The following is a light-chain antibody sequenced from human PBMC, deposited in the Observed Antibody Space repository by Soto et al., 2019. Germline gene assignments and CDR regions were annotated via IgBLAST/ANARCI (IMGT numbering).Light chain of an antibody. CDR2: DVN. CDR1: SSDVGGYNY. Sequence: QPVLTQPASVSGSPGQSITISCTGTSSDVGGYNYVSWYRQYPGQAPKLIIYDVNNRPSGVSNRFSASKSGNTASLTIPGLQAEDEAEYYGSSYTSSSTLVVFGGGTKLTVL. V-gene: IGLV2-14*01. CDR3: SSYTSSSTLVV. J-gene: IGLJ3*02.